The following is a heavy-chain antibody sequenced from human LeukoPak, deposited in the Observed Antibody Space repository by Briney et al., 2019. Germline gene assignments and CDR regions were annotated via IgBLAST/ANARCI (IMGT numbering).Heavy chain of an antibody. CDR1: GFTFRSSW. V-gene: IGHV3-74*01. Sequence: GGSLRLSCAASGFTFRSSWIHWVRQVPGKGLVWVSRINSDGSTTNYADSVKGRFTISRDNAKNTLYLQMDSLRADDTAVYYCARDGNYYDSSGYYSPRPYWGQGTLVTVSS. CDR2: INSDGSTT. J-gene: IGHJ4*02. CDR3: ARDGNYYDSSGYYSPRPY. D-gene: IGHD3-22*01.